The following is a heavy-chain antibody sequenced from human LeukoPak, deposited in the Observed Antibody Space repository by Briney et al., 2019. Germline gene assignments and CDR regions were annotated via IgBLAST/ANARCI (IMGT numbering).Heavy chain of an antibody. D-gene: IGHD6-6*01. V-gene: IGHV1-69*06. CDR3: ARNLIEYSSSTSAFDI. Sequence: ASVKVSCKASGGTFSSYAISWVRQAPGPGLEWMGRIIPIFGTANYAQKFQGRVTITADKSTSTTYIELSSLRSEETAVYYCARNLIEYSSSTSAFDIWGQGTMVTVSS. J-gene: IGHJ3*02. CDR1: GGTFSSYA. CDR2: IIPIFGTA.